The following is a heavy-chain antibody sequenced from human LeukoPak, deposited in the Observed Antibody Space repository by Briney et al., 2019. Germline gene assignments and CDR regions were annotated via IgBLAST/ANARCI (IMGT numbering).Heavy chain of an antibody. J-gene: IGHJ3*01. D-gene: IGHD1-26*01. CDR3: AKVQSDIVGAVFFAFDV. Sequence: PGGSLRLSCGGSGFTFNSYSMNWVRQAPGKGLEWVASIIGSGTEMFYADSLKGRFTISRDNSKNSLCLQMNSLRVEDTGVYYCAKVQSDIVGAVFFAFDVWGQGTMVSVSS. CDR1: GFTFNSYS. V-gene: IGHV3-21*06. CDR2: IIGSGTEM.